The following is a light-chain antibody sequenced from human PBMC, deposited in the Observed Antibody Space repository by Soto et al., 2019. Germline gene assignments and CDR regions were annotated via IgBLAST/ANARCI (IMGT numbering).Light chain of an antibody. Sequence: ENVLTQSPGTLSLSPGEGATLSCRASQSISSNYLAWYQQKPGQAPGLLIYAASSRATGIPGRFSGSGSGTDFTLTISGLEPEDFAVYYCQQYLSALITFGQGTRLEI. CDR1: QSISSNY. V-gene: IGKV3-20*01. J-gene: IGKJ5*01. CDR3: QQYLSALIT. CDR2: AAS.